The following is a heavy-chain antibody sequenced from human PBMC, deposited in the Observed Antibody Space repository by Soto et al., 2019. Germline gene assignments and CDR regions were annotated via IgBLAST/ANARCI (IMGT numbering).Heavy chain of an antibody. Sequence: EVQLVESGGGLVQPGGALRLSCEASGFTFRTYDMHWVRQGTGKGLEWVSGISAAGDPDYADSVEGRFTISRENAQNSFFLQMNSIRVGDTAVYYCARTDRDFYGLDVWGQGTTVIVSS. CDR2: ISAAGDP. J-gene: IGHJ6*02. CDR3: ARTDRDFYGLDV. CDR1: GFTFRTYD. V-gene: IGHV3-13*05.